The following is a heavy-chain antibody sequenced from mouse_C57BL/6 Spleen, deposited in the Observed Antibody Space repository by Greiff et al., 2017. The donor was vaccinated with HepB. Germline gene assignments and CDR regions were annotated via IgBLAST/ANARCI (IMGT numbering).Heavy chain of an antibody. V-gene: IGHV10-1*01. CDR1: GFSFNTYA. J-gene: IGHJ4*01. Sequence: EVMLVESGGGLVQPKGSLKLSCAASGFSFNTYAMNWVRQAPGKGLEWVARIRSKSNNYATYYADSVKDRFTISRDDSESMLYLQMNNLKTEDTAMYYCVRHDWLRRSYYAMDYWGQGTSVTVSS. CDR2: IRSKSNNYAT. CDR3: VRHDWLRRSYYAMDY. D-gene: IGHD2-2*01.